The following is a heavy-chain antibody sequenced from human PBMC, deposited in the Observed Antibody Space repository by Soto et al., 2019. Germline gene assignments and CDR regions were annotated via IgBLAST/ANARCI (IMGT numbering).Heavy chain of an antibody. CDR3: ASSGIVGREVNTWFDP. V-gene: IGHV4-59*01. CDR2: ISYRGST. CDR1: AGSITTSY. D-gene: IGHD3-22*01. J-gene: IGHJ5*02. Sequence: SETLSLTCTVSAGSITTSYWSWIRQPLGKALEWIGYISYRGSTNYNPSLKSRLTISIDTSKSQISLKLTSMTTADTAVYYCASSGIVGREVNTWFDPWGQGTLVTSPQ.